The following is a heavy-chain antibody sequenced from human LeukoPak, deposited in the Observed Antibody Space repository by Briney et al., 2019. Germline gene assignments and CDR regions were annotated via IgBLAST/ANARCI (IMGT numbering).Heavy chain of an antibody. D-gene: IGHD6-19*01. Sequence: MPGASVKVSCKASGYTFTAYYIHWLRQAPGQGPEWMGWIKPDSGPSHYAQKFQGRVTMTRDTSSNPAYMDLTRLKSDDTAVYYCARARVPIAVAGLYYFDYWGQGALVTVSS. CDR3: ARARVPIAVAGLYYFDY. J-gene: IGHJ4*02. CDR1: GYTFTAYY. CDR2: IKPDSGPS. V-gene: IGHV1-2*02.